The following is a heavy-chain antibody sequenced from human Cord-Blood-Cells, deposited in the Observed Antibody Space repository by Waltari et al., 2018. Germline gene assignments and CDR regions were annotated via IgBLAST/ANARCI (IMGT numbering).Heavy chain of an antibody. V-gene: IGHV3-33*01. D-gene: IGHD7-27*01. CDR3: ARDRPPLGYYFDY. CDR2: IWYDGSNK. J-gene: IGHJ4*02. Sequence: VQLVESGGGVVQPGRYLRLSCAASGFPFRSYVTHGVRQAPGKGLEWVAVIWYDGSNKYYADSVKGRFTISRDNSKNTLYLQMNSLRAEDTAVYYCARDRPPLGYYFDYWGQGTLVTVSS. CDR1: GFPFRSYV.